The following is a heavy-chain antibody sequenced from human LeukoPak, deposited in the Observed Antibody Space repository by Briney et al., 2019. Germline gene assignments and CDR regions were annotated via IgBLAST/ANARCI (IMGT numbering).Heavy chain of an antibody. J-gene: IGHJ4*02. CDR1: GFTVSSNY. CDR2: IYSSGST. D-gene: IGHD3-10*01. Sequence: PGGSLRLSCAASGFTVSSNYMSWVRQAPGKGLEWVSVIYSSGSTYYADSVKGRFTISRDNSKNTLYLQMNSLRAEDTAVYYCARAGPGSYSPVWGRGTLVTVSS. CDR3: ARAGPGSYSPV. V-gene: IGHV3-66*01.